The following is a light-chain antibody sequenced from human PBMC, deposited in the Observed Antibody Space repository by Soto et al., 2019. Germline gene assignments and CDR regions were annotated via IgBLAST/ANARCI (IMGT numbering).Light chain of an antibody. V-gene: IGKV3-15*01. CDR2: GAS. CDR3: QEYNDWPLI. Sequence: EIVLTQSPGTLSLSPGERATLSCRASQSVSSNNLAWYQQRPGQAPRVVIYGASTRATGIPARFSGSGSGTEFTLTISSLQSEDFAVYYCQEYNDWPLIFGGGTKVDIK. J-gene: IGKJ4*01. CDR1: QSVSSN.